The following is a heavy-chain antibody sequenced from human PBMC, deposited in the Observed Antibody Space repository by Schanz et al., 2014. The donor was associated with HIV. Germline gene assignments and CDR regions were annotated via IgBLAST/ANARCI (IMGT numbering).Heavy chain of an antibody. CDR3: ARGWRENSFDY. D-gene: IGHD4-4*01. CDR2: IWHDGSQK. V-gene: IGHV3-33*01. CDR1: GFIFSRYG. J-gene: IGHJ4*02. Sequence: QVQLVESGGGVVQPGRSLRLSCAASGFIFSRYGMHWVRQAPGKGLEWVAVIWHDGSQKYYADSVKGRFTISRDYDKNSLFLQMYSLRDDDTAVYYCARGWRENSFDYWGQGTLVTVSS.